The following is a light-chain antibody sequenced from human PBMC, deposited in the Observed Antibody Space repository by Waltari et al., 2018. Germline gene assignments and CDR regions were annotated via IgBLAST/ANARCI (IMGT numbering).Light chain of an antibody. CDR2: RNN. Sequence: QSVLTQPPSASGTPGQRVTIACSASSSHIGSNYVSWYQQLPGTAPKLLIYRNNQRPSGVPDRFSGSKSGTSASLAISGLRSEDEADYYCAAWDDSLSVYVVFGGGTKLTVL. J-gene: IGLJ2*01. CDR1: SSHIGSNY. V-gene: IGLV1-47*01. CDR3: AAWDDSLSVYVV.